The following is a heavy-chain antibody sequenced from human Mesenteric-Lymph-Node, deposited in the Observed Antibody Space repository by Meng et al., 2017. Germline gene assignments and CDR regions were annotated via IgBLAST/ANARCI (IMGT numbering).Heavy chain of an antibody. CDR1: GYTFTSYA. J-gene: IGHJ5*02. CDR2: INTNTGNP. Sequence: VRLLQSGLELKKPGALVKVSCKASGYTFTSYAMNWVRQAPGQGLEWMGWINTNTGNPTYAQGFTGRFVFSLDTSVSTAYLQISSLKAEDTAVYYCARDLPYYGSGSFDPWGQGTLVTVSS. V-gene: IGHV7-4-1*02. D-gene: IGHD3-10*01. CDR3: ARDLPYYGSGSFDP.